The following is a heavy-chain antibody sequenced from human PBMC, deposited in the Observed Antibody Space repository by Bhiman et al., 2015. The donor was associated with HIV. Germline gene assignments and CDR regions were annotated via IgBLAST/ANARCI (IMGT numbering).Heavy chain of an antibody. CDR3: ARDKKAGGVPGGNAFDI. Sequence: EVQLVESGGGLVKPGGSLRLSCAASGFTFSSYSMNWVRQAPGKGLEWVSSISSSSSYIYYADSVKGRFTISRDNAKNSLYLQMNSLRAEDTAVYYCARDKKAGGVPGGNAFDIWGQGTMVTVSS. CDR1: GFTFSSYS. D-gene: IGHD6-19*01. V-gene: IGHV3-21*03. J-gene: IGHJ3*02. CDR2: ISSSSSYI.